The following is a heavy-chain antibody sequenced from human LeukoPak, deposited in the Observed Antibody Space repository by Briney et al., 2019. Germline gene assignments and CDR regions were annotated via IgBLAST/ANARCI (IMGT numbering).Heavy chain of an antibody. CDR3: AKSGGGGHYDYVWGSYRYTGCDY. Sequence: GGSLRLSCAASGFTFSSYAMSWVRQAPGKGLEWVSAISGSGGSTYYADSVKGRFTISRDNSKNTLYLQMNSLRAEDTAVYYCAKSGGGGHYDYVWGSYRYTGCDYWGQGTLVTVSS. CDR1: GFTFSSYA. D-gene: IGHD3-16*02. CDR2: ISGSGGST. V-gene: IGHV3-23*01. J-gene: IGHJ4*02.